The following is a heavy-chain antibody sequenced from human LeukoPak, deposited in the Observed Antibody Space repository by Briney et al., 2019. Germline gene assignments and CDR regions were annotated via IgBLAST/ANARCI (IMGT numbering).Heavy chain of an antibody. D-gene: IGHD2-8*02. CDR2: ISYDGSNK. J-gene: IGHJ4*02. CDR3: DLGYCTGATCHPYS. Sequence: GGSLRLSCAASGFTFSNYAMHWVRQAPGKGLEWVAVISYDGSNKYYADSVKGRFTLSRDNSKNTLYLQMNSLRAEDTAVYYCDLGYCTGATCHPYSWGQGTLVTVSS. V-gene: IGHV3-30*03. CDR1: GFTFSNYA.